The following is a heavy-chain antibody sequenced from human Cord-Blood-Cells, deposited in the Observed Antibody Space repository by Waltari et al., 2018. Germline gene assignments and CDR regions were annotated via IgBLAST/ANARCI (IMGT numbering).Heavy chain of an antibody. J-gene: IGHJ6*02. Sequence: QVQLVQSGAEVKKHGASVKVSCKASGYTFTGYYMHWVRQAPGQGREWMGWINPNSGGTNYAQKFQGWVTMTRDTSISTAYMELSRLRSDDTAVYYCARGGRSSGYYYYGMDVWGQGTTVTVSS. CDR1: GYTFTGYY. CDR2: INPNSGGT. D-gene: IGHD6-19*01. V-gene: IGHV1-2*04. CDR3: ARGGRSSGYYYYGMDV.